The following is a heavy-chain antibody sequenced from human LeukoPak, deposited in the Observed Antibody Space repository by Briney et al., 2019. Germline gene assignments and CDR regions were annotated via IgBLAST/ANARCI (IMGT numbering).Heavy chain of an antibody. CDR1: GFTVSSNY. CDR2: ISGSGGST. J-gene: IGHJ4*02. V-gene: IGHV3-23*01. D-gene: IGHD2-8*01. Sequence: GGSLRLSCADSGFTVSSNYMRCVRQAPGKGLEWVSAISGSGGSTYYADSVKGRFTISRDNSKNTLYLQMNSLRAEDTAVYYCAKVILTHPSRRGVFDYWGQGTLVTVSS. CDR3: AKVILTHPSRRGVFDY.